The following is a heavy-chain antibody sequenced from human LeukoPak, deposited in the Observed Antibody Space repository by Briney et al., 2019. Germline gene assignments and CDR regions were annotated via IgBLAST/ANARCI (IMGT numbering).Heavy chain of an antibody. J-gene: IGHJ6*02. CDR3: ARAPRGYYYYGMDV. CDR1: GFTFSSYW. V-gene: IGHV3-7*01. CDR2: IKQDGSEK. Sequence: GGSLRLSCAASGFTFSSYWMSWVRQAPGKGLEWEANIKQDGSEKYYVDSVKGRFAISRDNAKNSLYLQMNSLRAEDTAVYYCARAPRGYYYYGMDVWGQGTTVTVSS.